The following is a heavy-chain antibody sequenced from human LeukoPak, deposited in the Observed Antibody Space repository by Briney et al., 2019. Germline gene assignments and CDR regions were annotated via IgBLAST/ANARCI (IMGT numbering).Heavy chain of an antibody. CDR2: IYSGGST. J-gene: IGHJ6*04. CDR3: ASDPRDGGQNV. CDR1: GFTVSSNY. V-gene: IGHV3-53*05. D-gene: IGHD5-24*01. Sequence: GGSLRLSCAASGFTVSSNYMSRVRQAPGKGLEWVSVIYSGGSTYYADSVKGRFTFSRDKSKNTLYLQMNSLRPEDSAVYFCASDPRDGGQNVWGKGTTVTVSS.